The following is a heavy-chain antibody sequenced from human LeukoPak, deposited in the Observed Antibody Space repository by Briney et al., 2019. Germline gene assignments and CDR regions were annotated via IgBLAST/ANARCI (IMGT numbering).Heavy chain of an antibody. CDR1: GFTISTYW. D-gene: IGHD3-10*01. Sequence: GGSLRLSCTASGFTISTYWMSWVRQAPGKGLEWVANINQDGSKKYYVDSVKGRFTISRDNVKNSVYLQMNSLRAEDTAVYSCASQGGLLWFGELSGGMDVWGQGTTVTVSS. V-gene: IGHV3-7*01. J-gene: IGHJ6*02. CDR2: INQDGSKK. CDR3: ASQGGLLWFGELSGGMDV.